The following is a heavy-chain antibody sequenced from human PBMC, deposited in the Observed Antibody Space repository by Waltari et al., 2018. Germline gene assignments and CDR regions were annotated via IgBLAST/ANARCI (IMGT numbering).Heavy chain of an antibody. J-gene: IGHJ4*02. V-gene: IGHV3-21*01. Sequence: EVHLLESGGALVKPGGSLRLSFAAPGFHFKTNTMNWVRQSPGKGPEWVSTISSSTAFISYADSVEGRFTISRDNAKNSLYLEMDSLRVEDTAVYYCVSGVFSYWGQGTLVIVSS. CDR3: VSGVFSY. D-gene: IGHD2-8*01. CDR1: GFHFKTNT. CDR2: ISSSTAFI.